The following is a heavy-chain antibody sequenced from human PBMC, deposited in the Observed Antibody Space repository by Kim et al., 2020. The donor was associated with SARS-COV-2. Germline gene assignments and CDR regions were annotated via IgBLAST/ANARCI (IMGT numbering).Heavy chain of an antibody. CDR1: GDSISGFY. CDR3: ARDYYGSGAFYDY. Sequence: SETLSLTCTVSGDSISGFYWSWIRQPPGKELEWIGYIHYRGKTIYNPSLKSRVTISIDTSKNQFSLRLTSVTAADTAVYYCARDYYGSGAFYDYWGQ. D-gene: IGHD3-10*01. J-gene: IGHJ4*02. CDR2: IHYRGKT. V-gene: IGHV4-59*08.